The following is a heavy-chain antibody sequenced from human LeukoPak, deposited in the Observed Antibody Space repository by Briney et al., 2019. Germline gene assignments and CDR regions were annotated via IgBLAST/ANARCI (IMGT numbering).Heavy chain of an antibody. CDR2: ISGSGGNT. D-gene: IGHD6-13*01. Sequence: PGGSLRLSCAASGFTFSSCAMSWVRQAPGKGLEWVSAISGSGGNTYYADSVKGRFTISRDNSKNTLYLQMRSLRAEDTAVYYCAKVPLSAAGGWFDPWGQGTLVTVSS. CDR1: GFTFSSCA. V-gene: IGHV3-23*01. J-gene: IGHJ5*02. CDR3: AKVPLSAAGGWFDP.